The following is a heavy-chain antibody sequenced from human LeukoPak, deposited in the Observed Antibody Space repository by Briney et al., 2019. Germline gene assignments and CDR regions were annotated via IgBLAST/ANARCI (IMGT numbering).Heavy chain of an antibody. D-gene: IGHD4-17*01. Sequence: PSETLSLTCTVSVDSINGYFWSWMRQPPGQGLEWVGYIYYRGGTSYNSSLGGRITVSLDTSRNQFSLKLSSVTAADTAVYYCARDLSGVGKGVHQPRLRYNWFDPWGQGTLVTVSS. J-gene: IGHJ5*02. V-gene: IGHV4-59*13. CDR3: ARDLSGVGKGVHQPRLRYNWFDP. CDR1: VDSINGYF. CDR2: IYYRGGT.